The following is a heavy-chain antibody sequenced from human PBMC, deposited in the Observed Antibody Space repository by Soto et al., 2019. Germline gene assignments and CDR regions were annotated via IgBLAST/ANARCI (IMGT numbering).Heavy chain of an antibody. CDR3: AKEMTSGYYLFDY. CDR2: ISGTGGST. CDR1: GFTFSSYA. J-gene: IGHJ4*02. V-gene: IGHV3-23*01. D-gene: IGHD3-22*01. Sequence: EVQLLQSGGDLVQPGGSLRLSCAASGFTFSSYAMSCVRQAPGKGLEWVSTISGTGGSTYYPDSVKGRFTISRDNSKNTVYLQMNSLRAEDAAVYYCAKEMTSGYYLFDYWGQGNLVPVSS.